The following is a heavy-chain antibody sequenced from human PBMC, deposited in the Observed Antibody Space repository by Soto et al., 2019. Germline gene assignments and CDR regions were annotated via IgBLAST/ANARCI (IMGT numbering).Heavy chain of an antibody. CDR1: GGSISSSSYY. Sequence: SETLSLTCTVSGGSISSSSYYWGWIRQPPGKGLEWIGSIYYSGSTYYNPSLKSRVTISVDTSKNQFSLKLSSVTAADTAVYYCARDRGIAASPGYYYGMDVWGQGTTVTVSS. V-gene: IGHV4-39*02. CDR2: IYYSGST. J-gene: IGHJ6*02. CDR3: ARDRGIAASPGYYYGMDV. D-gene: IGHD6-6*01.